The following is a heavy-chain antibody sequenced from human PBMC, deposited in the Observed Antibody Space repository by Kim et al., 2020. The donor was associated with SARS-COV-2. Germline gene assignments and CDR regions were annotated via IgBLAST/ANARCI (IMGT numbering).Heavy chain of an antibody. J-gene: IGHJ6*02. CDR3: AKDRTYYDSSGYYSLGMDV. CDR2: ISWNSGSI. V-gene: IGHV3-9*01. D-gene: IGHD3-22*01. CDR1: GFTFDDYA. Sequence: GGSLRLSCAASGFTFDDYAMHWVRQAPGKGLEWVSGISWNSGSIGYADSVKGRFTISRDNAKNSLYLQMNSLRAEDTALYYCAKDRTYYDSSGYYSLGMDVWGQGTTVTVSS.